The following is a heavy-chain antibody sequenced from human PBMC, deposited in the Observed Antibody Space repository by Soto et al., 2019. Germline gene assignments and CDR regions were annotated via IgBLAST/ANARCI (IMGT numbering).Heavy chain of an antibody. CDR2: VRAGNGDT. Sequence: QVQLVQSGAEVKKPGASVKVSCKASGYTFTNYPIHWWLQAPGQRPEGMGWVRAGNGDTKYSQKFQRRATITRDTSASTSYMELSSLRSEDPAVFYCARGYGSGSYPYSYYMDVWGKGTTVTVSS. CDR3: ARGYGSGSYPYSYYMDV. V-gene: IGHV1-3*01. J-gene: IGHJ6*03. CDR1: GYTFTNYP. D-gene: IGHD3-10*01.